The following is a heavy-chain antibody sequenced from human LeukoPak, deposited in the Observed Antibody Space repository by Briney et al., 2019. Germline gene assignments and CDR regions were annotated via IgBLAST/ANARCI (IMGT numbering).Heavy chain of an antibody. V-gene: IGHV3-30*18. Sequence: PGRSLRLSCVASGFTFSSYGMHWVRQAPGKGLEWVAVILYYGSNKYNADSVKGRFTISRDTSKNTQYLQMSSLRAEDTAVYYCAKAWGAYGDYHTFDIWGQVTMVTVSS. CDR2: ILYYGSNK. J-gene: IGHJ3*02. D-gene: IGHD4-17*01. CDR3: AKAWGAYGDYHTFDI. CDR1: GFTFSSYG.